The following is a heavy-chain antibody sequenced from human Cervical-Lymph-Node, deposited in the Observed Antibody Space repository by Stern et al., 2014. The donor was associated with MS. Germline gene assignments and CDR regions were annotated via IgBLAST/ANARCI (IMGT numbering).Heavy chain of an antibody. CDR1: GYTFTSYW. CDR3: ARQRYFDY. Sequence: DQLVQSGPEVKRPGESLKISCQASGYTFTSYWIGWVRQMPGKGLEWFAIIFPGGSDIRYSPSFQGQDPISADKASSTAYLQWNNQKASDTAIYYCARQRYFDYWGQGTLVTVSS. J-gene: IGHJ4*02. CDR2: IFPGGSDI. V-gene: IGHV5-51*01.